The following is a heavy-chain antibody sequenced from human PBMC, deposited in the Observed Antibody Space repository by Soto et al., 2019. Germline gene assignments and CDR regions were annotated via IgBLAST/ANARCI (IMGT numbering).Heavy chain of an antibody. V-gene: IGHV3-23*01. CDR3: AKERKVFQAYCGGDCYPGW. J-gene: IGHJ4*02. Sequence: EVQLLESGGGLVQPGGSLRLSCAASGFTFSSYAMSWVRQAPGKGLEWVSAISGSGGSTYYADSVKGRFTISRDNSKNTLYLQMNSLRAEDTAVYYCAKERKVFQAYCGGDCYPGWWGQGTLVTVSS. CDR1: GFTFSSYA. D-gene: IGHD2-21*02. CDR2: ISGSGGST.